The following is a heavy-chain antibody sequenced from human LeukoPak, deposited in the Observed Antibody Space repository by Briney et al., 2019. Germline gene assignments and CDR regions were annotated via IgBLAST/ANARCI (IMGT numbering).Heavy chain of an antibody. D-gene: IGHD1-26*01. J-gene: IGHJ4*02. CDR1: GFTFSSYS. CDR2: ISSSINTI. V-gene: IGHV3-48*01. Sequence: PGGSLRLSCAASGFTFSSYSMNWVRQAPGKGLEWVSYISSSINTIYYADSVKGRFTISRDNAKNSLYLQMNSLRAEDTAVYYCARVRGSYYLDYWGQGTLVTVSS. CDR3: ARVRGSYYLDY.